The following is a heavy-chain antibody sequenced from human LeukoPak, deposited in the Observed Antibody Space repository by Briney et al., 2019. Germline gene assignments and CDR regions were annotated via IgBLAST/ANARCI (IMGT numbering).Heavy chain of an antibody. J-gene: IGHJ4*02. CDR1: GLTFSTFG. CDR2: IRFDGSNR. CDR3: AKGGYYFDY. Sequence: GGSLRLSCAASGLTFSTFGMHWVRQAPGKGLEWAAFIRFDGSNRYYAESLKGRFTISRDNSKNTLYLQMNSLRAEDTAIYFCAKGGYYFDYWGQGALVIVSS. V-gene: IGHV3-30*02.